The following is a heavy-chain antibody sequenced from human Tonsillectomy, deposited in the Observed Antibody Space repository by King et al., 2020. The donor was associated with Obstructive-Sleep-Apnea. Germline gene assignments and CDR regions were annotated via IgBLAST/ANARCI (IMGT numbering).Heavy chain of an antibody. CDR2: ISYDGGSK. J-gene: IGHJ4*02. V-gene: IGHV3-30*04. CDR1: GFTFTNYA. Sequence: VQLVESGGGVVQPGRSLRVSCAASGFTFTNYAMHWVRQAPGKGLEWVAFISYDGGSKNYADSVKGRFTVSRDNSKNTLYLQMNSLRVEDTVVYYSVRERGPYRVWGQGTLVTVSS. CDR3: VRERGPYRV. D-gene: IGHD3-10*01.